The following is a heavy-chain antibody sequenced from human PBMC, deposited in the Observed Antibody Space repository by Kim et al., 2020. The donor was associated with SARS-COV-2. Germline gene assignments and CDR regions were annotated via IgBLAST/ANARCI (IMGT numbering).Heavy chain of an antibody. J-gene: IGHJ5*01. CDR2: IYSSGST. V-gene: IGHV4-4*07. CDR1: GGSISGYY. CDR3: ARDWQYYGSINFNYVWWF. Sequence: SETLSLTCTVYGGSISGYYWSWIRQSAGKGLEWIGRIYSSGSTNYNPSLRSRVTMSVDTSKSQFSLKLRSLTAADTAVYYCARDWQYYGSINFNYVWWF. D-gene: IGHD3-10*01.